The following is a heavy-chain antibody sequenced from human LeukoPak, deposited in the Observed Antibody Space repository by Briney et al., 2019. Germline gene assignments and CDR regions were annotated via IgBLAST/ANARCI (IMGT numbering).Heavy chain of an antibody. CDR3: ARIPRGGSYYGGVFDY. CDR2: ISSSSSYI. V-gene: IGHV3-21*01. D-gene: IGHD1-26*01. J-gene: IGHJ4*02. Sequence: GGSLRLSCVASGFTFSSCSMNWVRQAPGKGLEWVSSISSSSSYIYYADSVKGRFTISRDNAKNSLYLQMNSLRAEDTAVYYCARIPRGGSYYGGVFDYWGQGTLVTVSS. CDR1: GFTFSSCS.